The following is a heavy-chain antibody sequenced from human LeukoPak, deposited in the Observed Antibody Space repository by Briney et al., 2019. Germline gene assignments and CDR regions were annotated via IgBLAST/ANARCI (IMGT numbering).Heavy chain of an antibody. CDR1: GFTFSSYG. V-gene: IGHV3-30*18. D-gene: IGHD1-26*01. Sequence: GGSLRLSCAASGFTFSSYGMHWVRQAPGKGLEWVAVISYDGSNKYYADSVKGRFTISRDNSKNTLYLQMNSLRAEDTAVYYCAKGMAGGFDSGSDYWGQGTLVTVSS. CDR2: ISYDGSNK. J-gene: IGHJ4*02. CDR3: AKGMAGGFDSGSDY.